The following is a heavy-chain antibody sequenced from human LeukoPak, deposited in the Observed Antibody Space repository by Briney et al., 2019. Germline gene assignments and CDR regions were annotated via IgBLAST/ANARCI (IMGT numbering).Heavy chain of an antibody. V-gene: IGHV3-23*01. J-gene: IGHJ4*02. CDR3: ARDNSQRLSFDY. Sequence: PGGSLRLSCAASGFTFSSYAMSWVRQAPGKGLEWVSAISGSGGSTYYADSVKGRFTISRDNSKNTLYLQMNSLRAEDTAVYYCARDNSQRLSFDYWGQGTLVTVSS. CDR1: GFTFSSYA. CDR2: ISGSGGST. D-gene: IGHD5-18*01.